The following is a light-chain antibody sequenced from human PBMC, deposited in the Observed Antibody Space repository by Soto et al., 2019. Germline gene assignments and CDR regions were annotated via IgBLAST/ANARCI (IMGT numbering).Light chain of an antibody. J-gene: IGKJ2*01. CDR3: QQYHNWPLYT. V-gene: IGKV3-15*01. Sequence: EIVMTQSPGTLSVSPGDSATLSCRASQSVGSRLAWYQQKPGQAPRLLIYAASTRATGIPARFSAFGSGTDFTLTISDLPSEYFAFYYCQQYHNWPLYTFGQGTKLDIK. CDR2: AAS. CDR1: QSVGSR.